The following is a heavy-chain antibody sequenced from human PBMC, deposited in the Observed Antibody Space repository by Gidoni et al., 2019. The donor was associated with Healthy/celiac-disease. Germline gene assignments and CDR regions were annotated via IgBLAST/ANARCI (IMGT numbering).Heavy chain of an antibody. CDR3: TSQLERRRDPYYYYGMDV. CDR1: GFTFGDYA. J-gene: IGHJ6*02. D-gene: IGHD1-1*01. CDR2: IRSKAYGGTT. Sequence: EVQLVESGGVFVQPGRSLILSCTASGFTFGDYAISWVRQAPGKGLEWVGFIRSKAYGGTTEYAASVKGRFKISRDDSKSIDYLQMNSLKTEDTAVYYCTSQLERRRDPYYYYGMDVWGQGTTVTVSS. V-gene: IGHV3-49*04.